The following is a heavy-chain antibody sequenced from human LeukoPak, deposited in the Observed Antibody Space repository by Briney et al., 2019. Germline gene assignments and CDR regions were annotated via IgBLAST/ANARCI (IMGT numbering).Heavy chain of an antibody. J-gene: IGHJ4*02. V-gene: IGHV3-74*01. CDR1: GFTFSSYL. D-gene: IGHD6-19*01. CDR2: INSDGRGT. Sequence: GGSLRLSCAASGFTFSSYLMHWVRQAPGKGLMWVSRINSDGRGTNYADSVKGRFTISRDNAKNSLFLQMSSLRGEDTAFYYCAKDRGDGWYGLDYWGQGTLVTVSS. CDR3: AKDRGDGWYGLDY.